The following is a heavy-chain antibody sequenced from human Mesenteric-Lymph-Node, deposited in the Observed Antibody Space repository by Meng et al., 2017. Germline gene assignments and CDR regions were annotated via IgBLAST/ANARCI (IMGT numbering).Heavy chain of an antibody. CDR3: VREGRSHQVGVSVY. V-gene: IGHV4-4*02. CDR1: GGSSSSSNW. D-gene: IGHD2-21*01. J-gene: IGHJ4*02. Sequence: QALLQESGPGLVKPSGTPSLTCAVSGGSSSSSNWWSWVRQPPGKGLEWIGKIYHSGITIYNPSLKSRVTISVDTSKNQFSLKLRFVTAADTAVYYCVREGRSHQVGVSVYWGQGNLVTVSS. CDR2: IYHSGIT.